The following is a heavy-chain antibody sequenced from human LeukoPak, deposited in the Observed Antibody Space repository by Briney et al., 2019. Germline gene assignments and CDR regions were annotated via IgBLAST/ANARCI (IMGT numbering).Heavy chain of an antibody. J-gene: IGHJ6*03. V-gene: IGHV3-48*01. D-gene: IGHD2-2*01. CDR3: ARVAHRRNWVVVPATTVYYMDV. CDR1: GFTFSSYS. CDR2: ISSSSSTI. Sequence: GGSLRLSCAASGFTFSSYSMNWVRQAPGKGLGWVSYISSSSSTIYYADSVKGRFTISRDNAKNSLYLQMNSLRAEDTAVYYCARVAHRRNWVVVPATTVYYMDVWGKGTTVTVSS.